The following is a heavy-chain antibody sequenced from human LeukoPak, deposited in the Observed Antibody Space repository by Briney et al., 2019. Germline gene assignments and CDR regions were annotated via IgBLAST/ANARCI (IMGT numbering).Heavy chain of an antibody. V-gene: IGHV3-23*01. D-gene: IGHD6-13*01. Sequence: SGGSLRLSCAASGFTFSDYSMNWVRQAPGRGLEWVSDISGSGHYTYYADSVKGRFTISRDNSRNTVFLQMNSLRAEDTAVYYCAKLIAAFDSDYWGQGTLVTVSS. CDR2: ISGSGHYT. J-gene: IGHJ4*02. CDR3: AKLIAAFDSDY. CDR1: GFTFSDYS.